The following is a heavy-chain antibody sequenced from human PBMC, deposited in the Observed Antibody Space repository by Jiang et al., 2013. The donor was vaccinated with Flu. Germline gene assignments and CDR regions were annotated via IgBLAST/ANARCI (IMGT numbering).Heavy chain of an antibody. CDR3: ARGYGGKMSNDAFDV. CDR1: SGSISNDGYY. J-gene: IGHJ3*01. D-gene: IGHD4-23*01. CDR2: MYDSGDT. V-gene: IGHV4-31*11. Sequence: SGPGLVKPSQTLSVTCAVSSGSISNDGYYWSWIRQHPERGLEWIAYMYDSGDTYYNPSLESRVRISIDTSKSLLSLSLSSVTAADTAVYYCARGYGGKMSNDAFDVWGQGTMVTVSS.